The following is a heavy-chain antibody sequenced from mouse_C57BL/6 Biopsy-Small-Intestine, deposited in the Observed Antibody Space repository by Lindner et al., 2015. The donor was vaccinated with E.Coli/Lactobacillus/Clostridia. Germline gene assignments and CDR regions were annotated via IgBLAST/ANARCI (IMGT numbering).Heavy chain of an antibody. CDR1: GDTFSNYG. Sequence: SVKVSCKVSGDTFSNYGISWVRQAPGQGLEWMGGIIPLVGTPNYAQKFQDRVTIIADGSTSTAYMELSSLRSDDTAVYYCARDAQYSSYGLDYYFFYSMDVWGKGTTLTVSS. CDR2: IIPLVGTP. J-gene: IGHJ1*03. V-gene: IGHV1S126*01. CDR3: ARDAQYSSYGLDYYFFYSMDV. D-gene: IGHD1-1*01.